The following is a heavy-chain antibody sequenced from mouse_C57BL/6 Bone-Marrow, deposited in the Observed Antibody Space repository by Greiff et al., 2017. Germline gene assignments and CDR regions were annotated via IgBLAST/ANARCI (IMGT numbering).Heavy chain of an antibody. CDR1: GFTFSSYT. Sequence: VQLKESGGGLVKPGGSLKLSCAASGFTFSSYTMSWVRQTPEKRLQWVAAISGGGGNTYYPDSVKGRFTISRDNDKNILYLQMSSVRSEDTALYYCSRQVTTVLATKYFDVWGTGTTVTVSS. V-gene: IGHV5-9*01. CDR2: ISGGGGNT. J-gene: IGHJ1*03. CDR3: SRQVTTVLATKYFDV. D-gene: IGHD1-1*01.